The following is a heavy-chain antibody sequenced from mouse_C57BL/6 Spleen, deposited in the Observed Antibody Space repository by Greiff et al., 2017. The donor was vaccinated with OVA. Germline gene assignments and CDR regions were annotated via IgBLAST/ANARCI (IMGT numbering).Heavy chain of an antibody. CDR3: TTSTMVTTFDY. D-gene: IGHD2-2*01. V-gene: IGHV14-4*01. J-gene: IGHJ2*01. CDR1: GFNIKDDY. CDR2: IDPENGDT. Sequence: EVQLQQSGAELVRPGASVKLSCTASGFNIKDDYMHWVKQRPEQGLEWIGWIDPENGDTEYASKFQGKATITADTSSNTAYLQRSSLTSEDTAVYYCTTSTMVTTFDYWGQGTTLTVSS.